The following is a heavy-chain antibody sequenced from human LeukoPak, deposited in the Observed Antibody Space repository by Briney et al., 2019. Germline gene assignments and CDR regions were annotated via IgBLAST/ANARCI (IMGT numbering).Heavy chain of an antibody. V-gene: IGHV4-4*07. J-gene: IGHJ5*02. CDR1: GVSTSSGY. Sequence: ETSETLSLTCTVSGVSTSSGYWSWIRQPAGKGLEWLGRVSTSLTTYYNPSLKSRVTMSLDTSENQFSLKLTSVTAADTAVYYCARGYGSGSYSAWAQGTLVTVSS. D-gene: IGHD3-10*01. CDR2: VSTSLTT. CDR3: ARGYGSGSYSA.